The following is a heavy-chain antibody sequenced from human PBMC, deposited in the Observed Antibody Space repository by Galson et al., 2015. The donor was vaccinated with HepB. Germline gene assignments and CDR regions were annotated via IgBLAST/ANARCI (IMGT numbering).Heavy chain of an antibody. V-gene: IGHV1-24*01. J-gene: IGHJ4*02. CDR1: GYTLTELS. CDR3: ATGPSEWLTKSFDY. CDR2: FDPEDGET. Sequence: SVKVSCKVSGYTLTELSMHWVRQAPGKGLEWMGGFDPEDGETTYAQKFQGRVTMTEDTSTDTAYVELSSLRSEDTAVYYCATGPSEWLTKSFDYWGQGTLVTVSS. D-gene: IGHD3-3*01.